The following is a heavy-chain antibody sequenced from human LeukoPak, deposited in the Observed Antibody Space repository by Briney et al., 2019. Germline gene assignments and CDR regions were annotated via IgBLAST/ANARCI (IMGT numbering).Heavy chain of an antibody. Sequence: GGSLRLSCAASGFTFSSYGMHWVRQAPGKGLEWVAVIWFDGSNKYDADSVKGRFTFSRDNSKNTLYLQMNSLRAEDTAVYYCASDYGSGSSTPTMYLDYWGQGTLVTVSS. CDR1: GFTFSSYG. V-gene: IGHV3-33*01. CDR3: ASDYGSGSSTPTMYLDY. CDR2: IWFDGSNK. J-gene: IGHJ4*02. D-gene: IGHD3-10*01.